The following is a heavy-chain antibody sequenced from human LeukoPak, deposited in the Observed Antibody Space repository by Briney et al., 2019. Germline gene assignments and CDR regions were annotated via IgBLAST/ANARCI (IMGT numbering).Heavy chain of an antibody. CDR2: IYYSGST. Sequence: PSETLSLTCTVSGGSISSSSYYWGWIRQPPGKGLEWIGYIYYSGSTNYNPSLKSRVTISVDTSKNQFSLKLSSVTAADTAVYYCARDGDSSSWYKDAFDIWGQGTMVTVSS. CDR1: GGSISSSSYY. V-gene: IGHV4-61*01. CDR3: ARDGDSSSWYKDAFDI. D-gene: IGHD6-13*01. J-gene: IGHJ3*02.